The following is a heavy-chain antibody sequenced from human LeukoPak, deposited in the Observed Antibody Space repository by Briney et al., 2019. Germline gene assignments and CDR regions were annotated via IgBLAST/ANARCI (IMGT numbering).Heavy chain of an antibody. CDR1: GFTFSNYW. CDR2: INSDGSST. V-gene: IGHV3-74*01. J-gene: IGHJ6*03. D-gene: IGHD3-16*01. Sequence: PGGSLRLSCAASGFTFSNYWMHWVRQAPGKGLVWVSRINSDGSSTNYADSVQGRFTISRDNAKNTLYLQMNSLRAEDTALYYCARVARGDYYYYYMDVWGKGTTVTVSS. CDR3: ARVARGDYYYYYMDV.